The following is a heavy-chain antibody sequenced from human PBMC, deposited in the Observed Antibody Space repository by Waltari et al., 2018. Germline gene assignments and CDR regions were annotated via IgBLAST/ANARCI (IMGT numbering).Heavy chain of an antibody. J-gene: IGHJ4*02. CDR3: ARVDTTAWYGVFDY. CDR1: GFIFSDYG. Sequence: EVQLVESGGGLVQSGGSLRLSCAASGFIFSDYGMHWVRQSSGKGLGWVSGIGAAGDTYYSGSVKGRFTISRENGKNSLYLRMNSLRAGDTAVYYCARVDTTAWYGVFDYWGQGILVTVSS. CDR2: IGAAGDT. V-gene: IGHV3-13*01. D-gene: IGHD6-19*01.